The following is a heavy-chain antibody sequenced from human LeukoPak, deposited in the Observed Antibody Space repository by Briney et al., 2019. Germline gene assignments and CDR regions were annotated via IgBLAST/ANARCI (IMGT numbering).Heavy chain of an antibody. D-gene: IGHD3-9*01. J-gene: IGHJ4*02. CDR2: ISSSSSYT. V-gene: IGHV3-11*06. CDR1: GFAFSDYY. Sequence: GGSLRLSCAASGFAFSDYYMSWIRQAPGRGLEWVSYISSSSSYTNYADSVKGRFTISRDNAKNSLYLQMNSLRAEDTAVYYCARSGYDILTGYYNYWGQGTLVTVSS. CDR3: ARSGYDILTGYYNY.